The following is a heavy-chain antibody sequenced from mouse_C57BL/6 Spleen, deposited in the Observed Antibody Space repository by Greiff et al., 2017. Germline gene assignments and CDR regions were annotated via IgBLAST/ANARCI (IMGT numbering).Heavy chain of an antibody. CDR2: IDPETGGT. J-gene: IGHJ3*01. Sequence: VQLQQSGAELVRPGASVTLSCKASGYTFTDYEMHWVKQTPVHGLEWIGAIDPETGGTAYNQKFKGKAILTADKSSSTAYMELRSLTSEDSAVYYCTHYDGDAAWFAYWGQGTLVTVSA. V-gene: IGHV1-15*01. D-gene: IGHD2-3*01. CDR3: THYDGDAAWFAY. CDR1: GYTFTDYE.